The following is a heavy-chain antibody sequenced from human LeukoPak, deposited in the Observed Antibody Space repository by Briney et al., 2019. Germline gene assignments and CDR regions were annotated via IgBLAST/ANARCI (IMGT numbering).Heavy chain of an antibody. D-gene: IGHD3-22*01. CDR1: GFTFSSYA. J-gene: IGHJ6*02. V-gene: IGHV3-23*01. Sequence: GGSLRLSCAASGFTFSSYAMSWVRQAPGKGLEWDSAISGSGGSTYYADSVKGRFTISRDNSKNTLYLQMNSLRAEDTAVYYCARGYDSSGYYPMDVWGQGTTVTVSS. CDR2: ISGSGGST. CDR3: ARGYDSSGYYPMDV.